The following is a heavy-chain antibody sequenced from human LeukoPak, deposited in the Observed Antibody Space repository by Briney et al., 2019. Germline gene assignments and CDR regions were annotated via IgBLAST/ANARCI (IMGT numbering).Heavy chain of an antibody. CDR3: ARGGLGYCSSTSCYSLIAAAVVFDY. Sequence: SETLSLTCAVYGGSFSGYYWSWIRHPPGKGLEWIGEINHSGSTNYNPSLKSRVTISVDTSKNQFSLKLSSVTAADTAVYYCARGGLGYCSSTSCYSLIAAAVVFDYWGQGTLVTVSS. D-gene: IGHD2-2*01. V-gene: IGHV4-34*01. J-gene: IGHJ4*02. CDR1: GGSFSGYY. CDR2: INHSGST.